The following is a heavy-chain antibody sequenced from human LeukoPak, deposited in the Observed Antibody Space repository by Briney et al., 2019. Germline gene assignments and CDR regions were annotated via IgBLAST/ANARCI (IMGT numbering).Heavy chain of an antibody. CDR2: MYHSGST. D-gene: IGHD3-16*01. J-gene: IGHJ4*02. CDR3: ARRGQGTSMIRFDY. CDR1: GGSISSSHYY. V-gene: IGHV4-39*01. Sequence: SETLSLTCTVSGGSISSSHYYWAWIRQPPGKGLEWIGSMYHSGSTYYNTSLKSRVTISVDTSKNQFSLKLSFVTAADTAVYYCARRGQGTSMIRFDYWGQGILVTASS.